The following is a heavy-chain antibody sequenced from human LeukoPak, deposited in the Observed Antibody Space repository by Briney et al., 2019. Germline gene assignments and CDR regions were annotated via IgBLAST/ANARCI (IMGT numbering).Heavy chain of an antibody. V-gene: IGHV3-23*01. CDR1: GFTFRSYG. D-gene: IGHD7-27*01. CDR3: AKDLTGDKSL. J-gene: IGHJ4*02. CDR2: ISGSGGST. Sequence: GGSLRLSCAASGFTFRSYGMHWVRQAPGKGLEWVSAISGSGGSTYYADSVKGRFTISRDNSKNTLYLQMNSLRAEDTAVYYCAKDLTGDKSLWGQGTLVTVSS.